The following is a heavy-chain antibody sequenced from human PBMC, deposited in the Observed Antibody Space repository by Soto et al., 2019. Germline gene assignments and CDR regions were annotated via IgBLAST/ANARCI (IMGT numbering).Heavy chain of an antibody. V-gene: IGHV4-59*06. D-gene: IGHD3-22*01. CDR2: IYYSGST. Sequence: SETLSLTCTVSGGSISSYYWSWIRQPPGKGLEWIGYIYYSGSTYYSPSLKSRLTMSVDTSKNQFSLTLSSVTVADTAVFFCARQNYFDGSGYLDYWGQGTLVTVSS. CDR3: ARQNYFDGSGYLDY. J-gene: IGHJ4*02. CDR1: GGSISSYY.